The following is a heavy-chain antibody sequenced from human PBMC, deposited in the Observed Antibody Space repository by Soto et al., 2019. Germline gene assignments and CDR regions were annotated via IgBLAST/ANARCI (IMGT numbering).Heavy chain of an antibody. CDR2: ISYDGSNK. V-gene: IGHV3-30*18. Sequence: QVQLVESGGGVVQPGRSLRLSCAASGFTFSSYGMHWVRQAPGKGLEWVAVISYDGSNKYYADSVKGRFTISRDNSKNXLYLQMNSLRAEDTAVYYCAKERSSGWYPLDGMDVWGQGTTVTVSS. D-gene: IGHD6-19*01. CDR1: GFTFSSYG. CDR3: AKERSSGWYPLDGMDV. J-gene: IGHJ6*02.